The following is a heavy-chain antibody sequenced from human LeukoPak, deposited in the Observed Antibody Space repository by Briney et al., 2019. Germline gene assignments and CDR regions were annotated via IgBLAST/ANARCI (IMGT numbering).Heavy chain of an antibody. J-gene: IGHJ4*02. CDR3: ARGLRYFDWFPPGY. CDR1: GYIFTDFY. CDR2: LNPHSGGT. D-gene: IGHD3-9*01. V-gene: IGHV1-2*06. Sequence: GASVKVSCKASGYIFTDFYMHWVRQAPGQGLEWMGRLNPHSGGTTYAQKFQGRVTMTRDTSISTAYMELSSLRSEDTAVYYCARGLRYFDWFPPGYWGQGTLVTVSS.